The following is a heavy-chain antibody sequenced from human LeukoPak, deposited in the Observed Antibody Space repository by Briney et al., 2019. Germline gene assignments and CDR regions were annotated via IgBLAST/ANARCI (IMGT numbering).Heavy chain of an antibody. CDR1: GGSISRADYY. CDR2: IYYSGST. V-gene: IGHV4-30-4*08. J-gene: IGHJ4*02. Sequence: SETLSLTCAVSGGSISRADYYWSWIRQPPGKGLEWIGYIYYSGSTYYNPSLKSRATISVDTSKNQFSLKLTSVTAADTAVYYCARDSDFWSGYYYFDYWGQGTLVTVSS. CDR3: ARDSDFWSGYYYFDY. D-gene: IGHD3-3*01.